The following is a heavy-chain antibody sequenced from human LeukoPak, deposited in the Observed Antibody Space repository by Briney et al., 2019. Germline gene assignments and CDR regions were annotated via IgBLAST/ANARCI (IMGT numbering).Heavy chain of an antibody. Sequence: SETLSLTCAVYGGSFSGYYWSWIRQPPGKGLEWIGEINHSGSTNYNPSLKSRVTISVDTSKNQFSLKLSSVTAADTAVYYCARRRYSGSYGSPHFDYWGQGTLVTVSS. D-gene: IGHD1-26*01. CDR2: INHSGST. CDR1: GGSFSGYY. CDR3: ARRRYSGSYGSPHFDY. J-gene: IGHJ4*02. V-gene: IGHV4-34*01.